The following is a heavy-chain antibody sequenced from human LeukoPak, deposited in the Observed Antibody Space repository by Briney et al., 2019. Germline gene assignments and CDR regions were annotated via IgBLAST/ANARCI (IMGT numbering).Heavy chain of an antibody. CDR3: ARDQTYSGSYYYGMDV. Sequence: PGGSLRLSCAASGFTVSSSYMSWVRQAPGKGLEWVSVIYSGGSTYYADSVRGRFTISRDNSKNTLYLQMNSLRAEDTAVYCCARDQTYSGSYYYGMDVWGQGTTVTVSS. D-gene: IGHD1-26*01. J-gene: IGHJ6*02. CDR2: IYSGGST. V-gene: IGHV3-66*01. CDR1: GFTVSSSY.